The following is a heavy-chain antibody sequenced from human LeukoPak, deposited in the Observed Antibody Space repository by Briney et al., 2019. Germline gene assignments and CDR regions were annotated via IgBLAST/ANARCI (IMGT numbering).Heavy chain of an antibody. V-gene: IGHV3-23*01. Sequence: GGSLRLSCAASGFIFSTYAMSWVRQAPGKGLEWVSAITGSGGTTYYADSVKGRFTISRNNSKNTLYLQMNSLRAEDTAVYYCAKDRYRWNDVYDYFDYWGQGTLVTVSS. CDR1: GFIFSTYA. CDR2: ITGSGGTT. CDR3: AKDRYRWNDVYDYFDY. J-gene: IGHJ4*02. D-gene: IGHD1-20*01.